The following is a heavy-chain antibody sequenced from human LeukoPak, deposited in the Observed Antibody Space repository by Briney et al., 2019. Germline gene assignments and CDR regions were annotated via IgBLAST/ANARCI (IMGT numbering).Heavy chain of an antibody. CDR1: GFSLSTSGMC. V-gene: IGHV2-70*11. CDR3: ARIAPLDSGSLQFDY. J-gene: IGHJ4*02. Sequence: SGPALVKPTQTLTLTCTFSGFSLSTSGMCVSWIRQPPGKALEWLARIDWDDDKYYSTPLKTRLTISKDTSKNQVVLTMTNMDPVDTATYYCARIAPLDSGSLQFDYWGQGTLVTVSS. D-gene: IGHD1-26*01. CDR2: IDWDDDK.